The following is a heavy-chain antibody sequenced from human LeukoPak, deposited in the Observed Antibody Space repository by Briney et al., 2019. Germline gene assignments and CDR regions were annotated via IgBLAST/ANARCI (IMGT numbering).Heavy chain of an antibody. V-gene: IGHV3-7*01. Sequence: GGSLRLSCVASGFPFSGYWMSWVRQAPGKGLEWVANIKQDGSDKYYVDSVKGRFTISRDNAKNSLYLQLNSLRADDTAVYYCARLTGTTGFDYWGQGTLVTVSS. D-gene: IGHD1-1*01. CDR1: GFPFSGYW. CDR3: ARLTGTTGFDY. J-gene: IGHJ4*02. CDR2: IKQDGSDK.